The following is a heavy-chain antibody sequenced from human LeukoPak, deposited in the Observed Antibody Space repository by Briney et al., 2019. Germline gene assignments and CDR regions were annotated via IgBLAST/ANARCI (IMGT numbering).Heavy chain of an antibody. D-gene: IGHD4-17*01. Sequence: SETLSLTCTVSGGSISSSSYYWGWIRQPPGKGLEWIGSIYYSGSTYYNPSLKSRVTISVDTSKNQFSLKLSSVTAADTAVYYCARHFVGTVTTSKLIDYWGQGTLVTVSS. CDR2: IYYSGST. J-gene: IGHJ4*02. V-gene: IGHV4-39*01. CDR1: GGSISSSSYY. CDR3: ARHFVGTVTTSKLIDY.